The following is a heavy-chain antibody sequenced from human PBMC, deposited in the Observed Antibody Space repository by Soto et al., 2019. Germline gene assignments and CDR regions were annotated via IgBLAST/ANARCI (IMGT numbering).Heavy chain of an antibody. Sequence: EVQMLESGGGLVQPGGSLRLSCAASGFTFSNYAMTWVRQAPGKGLEWVSAISGTGGNTYYADSVKGRFTIPRDNSKNTLYLQMNSLRAEDTAVYYCAIAPNYWGQGTLVTVSS. CDR1: GFTFSNYA. J-gene: IGHJ4*02. CDR2: ISGTGGNT. CDR3: AIAPNY. V-gene: IGHV3-23*01.